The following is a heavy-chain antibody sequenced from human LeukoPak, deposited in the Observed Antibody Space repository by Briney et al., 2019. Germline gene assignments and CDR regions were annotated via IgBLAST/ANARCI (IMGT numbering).Heavy chain of an antibody. D-gene: IGHD4-17*01. CDR2: IKQDGSEK. Sequence: GSLRLSCAASGFTFSSYAMHWVRQAPGKGLEWVANIKQDGSEKYYVDSVKGRFTISRDNAKNSLYLQMNSLRAEDTAVYYCARGSYGDYEEIGDYWGQGTLVTVSS. CDR1: GFTFSSYA. J-gene: IGHJ4*02. V-gene: IGHV3-7*01. CDR3: ARGSYGDYEEIGDY.